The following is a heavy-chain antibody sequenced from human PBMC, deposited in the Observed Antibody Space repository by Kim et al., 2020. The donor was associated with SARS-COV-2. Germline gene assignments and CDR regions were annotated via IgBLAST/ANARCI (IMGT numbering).Heavy chain of an antibody. J-gene: IGHJ6*02. CDR2: IKSKTDGGTT. CDR1: GFTFSNAW. D-gene: IGHD6-13*01. CDR3: TTDRLADYYYYGMDV. Sequence: GGSLRLSCAASGFTFSNAWMSWVRQAPGKGLEWVGRIKSKTDGGTTDYAAPVKGRFTISRDDSKNTLYLQMNSLKSEDTAVYYCTTDRLADYYYYGMDVWGQGTTVTVSS. V-gene: IGHV3-15*01.